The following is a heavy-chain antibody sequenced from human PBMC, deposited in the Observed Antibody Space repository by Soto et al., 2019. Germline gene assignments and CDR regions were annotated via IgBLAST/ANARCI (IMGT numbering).Heavy chain of an antibody. Sequence: SETLSLTCTVSGGSISSGGYYWSWIRQHPGKGLEWIGYIYYSGSTYYNPSLKSRVTISVDTSKNQFSLKLSSVTAADTAVYYCARASRVAYCGGDCYSSHYYGMDVWGQGTTVTVSS. V-gene: IGHV4-31*03. CDR1: GGSISSGGYY. J-gene: IGHJ6*02. CDR3: ARASRVAYCGGDCYSSHYYGMDV. CDR2: IYYSGST. D-gene: IGHD2-21*02.